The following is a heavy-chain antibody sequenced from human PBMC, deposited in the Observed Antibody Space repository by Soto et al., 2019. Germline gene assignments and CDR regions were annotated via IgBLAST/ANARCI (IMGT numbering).Heavy chain of an antibody. CDR3: ARDNYGSGRYCDN. J-gene: IGHJ4*02. CDR2: ISSSSKYT. V-gene: IGHV3-11*06. D-gene: IGHD3-10*01. Sequence: GGSLRLSCAASGFTFSDYYMSWIRQAPGKGLEWVSYISSSSKYTNYADSVKGSYTISRDNDKNSLYLQMNSLRAEDTAVYYCARDNYGSGRYCDNWGQGTLVTVSS. CDR1: GFTFSDYY.